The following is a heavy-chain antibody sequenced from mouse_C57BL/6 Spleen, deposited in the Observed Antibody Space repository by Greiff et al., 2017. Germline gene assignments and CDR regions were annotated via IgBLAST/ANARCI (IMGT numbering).Heavy chain of an antibody. V-gene: IGHV1-15*01. Sequence: QVQLQQSGAELVRPGASVTLSCKASGYTFTDYEMNWVKQTPVHGLEWIGAIDPETGGTAYNQKFKGKAILTADKSSSTAYMELRSLTSEDSAVYYCTRFGSSYIFAYWGQGTLVTVSA. CDR2: IDPETGGT. CDR3: TRFGSSYIFAY. CDR1: GYTFTDYE. D-gene: IGHD1-1*01. J-gene: IGHJ3*01.